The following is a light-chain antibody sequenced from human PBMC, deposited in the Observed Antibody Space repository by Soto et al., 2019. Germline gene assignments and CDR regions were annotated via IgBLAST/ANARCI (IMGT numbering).Light chain of an antibody. J-gene: IGLJ1*01. V-gene: IGLV2-14*01. CDR1: ISDVGGYDY. CDR3: SSYSISTSHYV. Sequence: QSVLTQPASVSGSPGQSITISCTGTISDVGGYDYVSWYQHLPGKAPKLMISAVSNRPSGIATRFSGSKSGNTASLTISGLQAEDEADYLCSSYSISTSHYVFGTGTKLTVL. CDR2: AVS.